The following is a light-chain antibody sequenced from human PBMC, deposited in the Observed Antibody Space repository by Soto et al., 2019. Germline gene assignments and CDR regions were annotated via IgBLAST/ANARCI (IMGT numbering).Light chain of an antibody. CDR2: DVS. J-gene: IGKJ1*01. CDR3: QKYGTLPCA. CDR1: QRVARTY. V-gene: IGKV3-20*01. Sequence: EIVLTQSPGTLSLSPGERATLSCRASQRVARTYLAWYQQRTGQAPSLLMFDVSTRASGIPDRFSGSGSGTDFTLTISRLEPGDSAVYYCQKYGTLPCAFGQGSKVEIK.